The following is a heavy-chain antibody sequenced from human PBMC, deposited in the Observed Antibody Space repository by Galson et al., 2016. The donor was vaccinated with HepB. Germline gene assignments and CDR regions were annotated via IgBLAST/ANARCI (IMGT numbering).Heavy chain of an antibody. Sequence: SETLSLTCAVSGDSINAYYWNWIRQPPGKTLEWIGHIHYSGSTSYNPSLSSRVTISIDTSKSHFSLKLKSVTATDTAVYFCARWDGGQDHWGQGTLVTVSS. D-gene: IGHD1-26*01. CDR1: GDSINAYY. CDR3: ARWDGGQDH. CDR2: IHYSGST. V-gene: IGHV4-59*01. J-gene: IGHJ4*02.